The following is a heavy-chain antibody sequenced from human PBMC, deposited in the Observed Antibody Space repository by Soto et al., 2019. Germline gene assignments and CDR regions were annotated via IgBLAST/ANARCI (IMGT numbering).Heavy chain of an antibody. CDR2: IYHTGAA. J-gene: IGHJ3*02. V-gene: IGHV4-31*02. CDR1: GGSLSSDNFF. CDR3: AREVISPATSDAFDI. D-gene: IGHD1-26*01. Sequence: LCGGSLSSDNFFWSWVRQHPETGLEWVGYIYHTGAAYYNPSLKSRLTISLDTSKNRFSLSLISVTAADTAVYYCAREVISPATSDAFDIWGQGTMVTVSS.